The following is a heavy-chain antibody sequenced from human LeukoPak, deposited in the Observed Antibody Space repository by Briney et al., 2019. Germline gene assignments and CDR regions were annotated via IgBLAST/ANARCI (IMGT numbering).Heavy chain of an antibody. Sequence: SETLSLTCTVSGGSISSGNYYWSWIRQPAGKGLEWIGRIYTSGSTNYNPSLKSRVTISVDTSKNQFSLKLSSVTAADTAVYYCARPLYSNYDAFDIWGQGTMVTVSS. V-gene: IGHV4-61*02. CDR3: ARPLYSNYDAFDI. CDR2: IYTSGST. J-gene: IGHJ3*02. CDR1: GGSISSGNYY. D-gene: IGHD4-11*01.